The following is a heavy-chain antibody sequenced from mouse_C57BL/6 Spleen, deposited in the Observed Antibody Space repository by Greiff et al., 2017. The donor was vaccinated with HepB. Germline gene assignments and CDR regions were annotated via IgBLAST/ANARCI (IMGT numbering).Heavy chain of an antibody. V-gene: IGHV3-6*01. CDR3: AREKIYYYGSSPYYFDY. D-gene: IGHD1-1*01. CDR2: ISYDGSN. CDR1: GYSITSGYY. Sequence: EVQLQQSGPGLVKPSQSLSLTCSVTGYSITSGYYWNWIRQFPGNKLEWMGYISYDGSNNYNPSLKNRISITRDTSKNQFFLKLNSVTTEDTATYYCAREKIYYYGSSPYYFDYWGQGTTLTVSS. J-gene: IGHJ2*01.